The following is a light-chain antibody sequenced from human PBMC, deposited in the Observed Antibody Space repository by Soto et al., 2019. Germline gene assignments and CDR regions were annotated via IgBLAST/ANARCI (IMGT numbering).Light chain of an antibody. CDR2: GAS. V-gene: IGKV3-20*01. Sequence: EIVLTQSPGTLSLSRGERATLSCRASQSVSSGYLAWYQQKPGQAPRLLIYGASSRATGIPDRFSGSVSGTDFTLTISRLEPEVFAVYYCQQYGSSPRTFGQGTKVEIK. CDR3: QQYGSSPRT. J-gene: IGKJ1*01. CDR1: QSVSSGY.